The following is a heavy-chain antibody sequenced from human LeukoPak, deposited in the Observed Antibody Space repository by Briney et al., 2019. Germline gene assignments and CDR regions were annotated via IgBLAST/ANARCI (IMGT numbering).Heavy chain of an antibody. CDR2: ISGSGGST. J-gene: IGHJ4*02. CDR1: RFTFRSYI. Sequence: GGSLRLSCAASRFTFRSYITSSVRPAPGKGLEWVSAISGSGGSTYYADSVKGRFTISRDNSKNTLHLQMNSLRAEDTAVYYCAKDISTVEMAAMAEYWGQGTLVTVSS. CDR3: AKDISTVEMAAMAEY. D-gene: IGHD5-24*01. V-gene: IGHV3-23*01.